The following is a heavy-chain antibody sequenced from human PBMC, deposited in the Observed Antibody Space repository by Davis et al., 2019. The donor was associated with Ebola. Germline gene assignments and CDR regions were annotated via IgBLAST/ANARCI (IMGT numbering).Heavy chain of an antibody. CDR2: IYPGDSDT. V-gene: IGHV5-51*01. CDR1: GYSFTSSW. CDR3: ARPTGYSSGRFDY. D-gene: IGHD6-19*01. Sequence: PGGSLRLSCKGSGYSFTSSWLGWVRQTPGRGLEWMGIIYPGDSDTRYSPSFQGQVTFSVDKSISTAYLQWSSLKASDTAMYYCARPTGYSSGRFDYWGQGTPVTVSS. J-gene: IGHJ4*02.